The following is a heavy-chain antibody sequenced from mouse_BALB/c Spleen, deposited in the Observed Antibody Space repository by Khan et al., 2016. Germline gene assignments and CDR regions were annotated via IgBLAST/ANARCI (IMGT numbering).Heavy chain of an antibody. J-gene: IGHJ3*01. Sequence: QVQLQQSGAELVRPGSSVKISCKASGFAFSSYWMNWVKQRPGQGLEWIGQIYPGDGDTNYNGKFKGKATLTADKSSSTAYMQLNSLTSEDSAVYFCARGTPFANWGQGTLVTVSA. CDR1: GFAFSSYW. CDR3: ARGTPFAN. D-gene: IGHD2-14*01. CDR2: IYPGDGDT. V-gene: IGHV1-80*01.